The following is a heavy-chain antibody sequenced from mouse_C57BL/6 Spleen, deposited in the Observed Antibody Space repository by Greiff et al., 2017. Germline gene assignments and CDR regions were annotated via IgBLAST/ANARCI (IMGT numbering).Heavy chain of an antibody. J-gene: IGHJ1*03. Sequence: EVQGVESGGGLVQPGGSLSLSCAASGFTFTDYYMSWVRQPPGKALEWLGFIRNKANGYTTEYSASVKGRFTISRDNSQSILYLQMNALRAEDSATYYCARLKDPYGPRYFDVWGTGTTVTVSS. CDR1: GFTFTDYY. V-gene: IGHV7-3*01. D-gene: IGHD1-1*02. CDR3: ARLKDPYGPRYFDV. CDR2: IRNKANGYTT.